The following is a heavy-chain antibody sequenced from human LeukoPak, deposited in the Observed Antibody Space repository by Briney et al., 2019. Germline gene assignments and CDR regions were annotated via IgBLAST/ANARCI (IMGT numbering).Heavy chain of an antibody. CDR3: PRGRTRIAVAGTRGGDY. CDR2: INHSGST. V-gene: IGHV4-34*01. D-gene: IGHD6-19*01. CDR1: GGSFSGYY. J-gene: IGHJ4*02. Sequence: PSETLSLTCAVYGGSFSGYYCSSIRQPPGKGLEWIGEINHSGSTNYNPSLKSRVTISVDTSKNQFSLKLSSVTAADTAVYYCPRGRTRIAVAGTRGGDYWGQGTLLTVSS.